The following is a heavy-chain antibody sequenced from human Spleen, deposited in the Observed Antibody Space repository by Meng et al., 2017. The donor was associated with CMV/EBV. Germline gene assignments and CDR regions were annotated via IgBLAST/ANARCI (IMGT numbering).Heavy chain of an antibody. CDR2: ISGSGDST. J-gene: IGHJ6*02. CDR3: ARDKRLGGNSIYYYYYGMDV. V-gene: IGHV3-23*01. CDR1: GFTFSTYA. Sequence: GESLKISCAASGFTFSTYAMNWVRQAPGKGLEWVSSISGSGDSTYYADSVKGRFTISRDNSKSTLYVRMNSLRADDAAVYFCARDKRLGGNSIYYYYYGMDVWGQGTTVTVSS. D-gene: IGHD4-23*01.